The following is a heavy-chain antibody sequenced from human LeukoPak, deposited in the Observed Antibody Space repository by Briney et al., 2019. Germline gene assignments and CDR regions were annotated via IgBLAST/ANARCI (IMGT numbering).Heavy chain of an antibody. CDR2: ISYDGSNK. CDR3: AKALNFWSGYYKPDFDY. Sequence: SCKASGYTFSSYGMHWVRQAPGKGLEWVAVISYDGSNKYYADSVKGRFTISRDNSKNTLYLQMNSLRAEDTAVYYCAKALNFWSGYYKPDFDYWGQGTLVTVSS. CDR1: GYTFSSYG. V-gene: IGHV3-30*18. D-gene: IGHD3-3*01. J-gene: IGHJ4*02.